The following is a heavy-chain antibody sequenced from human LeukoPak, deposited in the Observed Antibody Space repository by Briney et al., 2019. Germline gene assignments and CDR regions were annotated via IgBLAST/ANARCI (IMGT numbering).Heavy chain of an antibody. CDR3: AKADRDIVVVPDYYMDV. CDR2: INGSGGST. CDR1: GFTFSSYA. J-gene: IGHJ6*03. V-gene: IGHV3-23*01. D-gene: IGHD2-2*01. Sequence: PGGSLRLSCAASGFTFSSYAMSWVRQAPGKGLEWVSDINGSGGSTYYADSVKGRFTISRDNSKNTLYLQMNSLRAEDTAVYYCAKADRDIVVVPDYYMDVWGKGTTVTVSS.